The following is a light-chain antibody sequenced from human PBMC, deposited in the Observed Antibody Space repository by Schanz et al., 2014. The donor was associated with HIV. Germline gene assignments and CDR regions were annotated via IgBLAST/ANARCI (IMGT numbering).Light chain of an antibody. V-gene: IGLV1-40*01. CDR1: NSDIGAGYD. Sequence: QSVLTQPPSVSGTPGQRVTISCTGSNSDIGAGYDVHWYQQVAETAPKLLISGDNRRPAGVPDRFSGSRSGTSASLAITGXXXXXEADYYCQTYDTSLXXXGVFGTGXXVTVL. CDR2: GDN. J-gene: IGLJ1*01. CDR3: QTYDTSLXXXGV.